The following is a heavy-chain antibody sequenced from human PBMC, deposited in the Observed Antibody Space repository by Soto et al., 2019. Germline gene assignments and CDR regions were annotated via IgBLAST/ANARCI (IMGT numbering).Heavy chain of an antibody. Sequence: ASVKVSCKASGYTFSGFYMHWVRQAPGQGLEWMGWINPNSGGTKSAEKFQGRVTTTRDTSISTAYMELSRLTSDDTAVYYCASAAVTGTAGLDFWGQGTQVTVSS. CDR2: INPNSGGT. V-gene: IGHV1-2*02. D-gene: IGHD6-19*01. J-gene: IGHJ4*02. CDR1: GYTFSGFY. CDR3: ASAAVTGTAGLDF.